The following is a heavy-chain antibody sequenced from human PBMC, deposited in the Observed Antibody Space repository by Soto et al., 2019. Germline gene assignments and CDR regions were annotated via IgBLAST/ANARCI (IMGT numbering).Heavy chain of an antibody. D-gene: IGHD4-17*01. J-gene: IGHJ4*02. V-gene: IGHV1-18*01. CDR3: ARDHLTTVIHYFDY. CDR1: GYTFTSYG. CDR2: ISAYNGNT. Sequence: ASVKVSCKASGYTFTSYGISWVRQAPGQGLEWMGWISAYNGNTNYAQKLQGRVTMTTDTSTSTAYMELRSLRSDDTAVYYCARDHLTTVIHYFDYWGKGTLVPVSP.